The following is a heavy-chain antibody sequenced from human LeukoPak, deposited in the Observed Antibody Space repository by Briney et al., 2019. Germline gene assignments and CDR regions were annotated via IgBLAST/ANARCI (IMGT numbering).Heavy chain of an antibody. D-gene: IGHD4-17*01. Sequence: PGGSLRLSCAASGFTVSSNYMSWFRQAPGKGREGVSAISGGVGSTYYADSAKGRFTISRDNSKNTLYLQMNSLRAEDTAVYYCAKRPLYGDTYYFDYWGQGTLVTVSS. J-gene: IGHJ4*02. CDR3: AKRPLYGDTYYFDY. CDR1: GFTVSSNY. CDR2: ISGGVGST. V-gene: IGHV3-23*01.